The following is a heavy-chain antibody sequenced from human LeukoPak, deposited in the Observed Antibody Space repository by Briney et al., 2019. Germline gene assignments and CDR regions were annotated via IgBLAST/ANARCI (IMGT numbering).Heavy chain of an antibody. J-gene: IGHJ5*02. CDR3: ARVGRNWFDP. V-gene: IGHV3-11*01. Sequence: PGGSLRLSCAASGFTFSSYAMIWIRQAPGKGLEWVSYISSSGSAIYYADSVKGRFTISRDNAKNSLSLQMNSLRAEDTAVYYCARVGRNWFDPWGQGTLVTVSS. D-gene: IGHD1-1*01. CDR1: GFTFSSYA. CDR2: ISSSGSAI.